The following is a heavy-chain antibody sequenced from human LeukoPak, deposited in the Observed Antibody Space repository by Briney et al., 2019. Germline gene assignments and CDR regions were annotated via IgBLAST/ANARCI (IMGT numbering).Heavy chain of an antibody. D-gene: IGHD1-26*01. CDR3: AREDAGGTYSFDY. CDR2: IYTSGIT. Sequence: SGGSLRLSCAVSGFTVSSNFMSWVRQAPGKGPEWASVIYTSGITYYADSVRGRFTISRDNSKNTLYLQMDSLTAEDTAVYYCAREDAGGTYSFDYWGQGTLVTVSS. CDR1: GFTVSSNF. J-gene: IGHJ4*02. V-gene: IGHV3-66*01.